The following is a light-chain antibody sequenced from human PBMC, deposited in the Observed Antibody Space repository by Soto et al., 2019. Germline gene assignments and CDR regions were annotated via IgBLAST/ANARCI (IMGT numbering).Light chain of an antibody. CDR1: RSVSTN. J-gene: IGKJ4*01. V-gene: IGKV3-15*01. CDR3: QQYDQTVHPVT. CDR2: GAS. Sequence: DIILTQSPAIVSVSPGERATLSCRASRSVSTNLAWYQHKHGQPPRLLIYGASTRVTDIPPRFSGSGSGTEFTLTINYLRSEDFGVYYCQQYDQTVHPVTFGGGTKVEI.